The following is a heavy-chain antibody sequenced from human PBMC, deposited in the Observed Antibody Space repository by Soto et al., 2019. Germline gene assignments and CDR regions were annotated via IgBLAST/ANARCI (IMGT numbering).Heavy chain of an antibody. V-gene: IGHV1-24*01. CDR1: GYTLTELS. CDR2: FDPEDGET. D-gene: IGHD3-10*01. CDR3: ATVSVYGSGSYYNS. J-gene: IGHJ4*02. Sequence: AASVKVSCKVSGYTLTELSMHWVRQAPGKGLEWMGGFDPEDGETIYAQKFQGRVTMTEDTSTDTAYMELSSLRSEDTAVYYCATVSVYGSGSYYNSWGQGTLVTVSS.